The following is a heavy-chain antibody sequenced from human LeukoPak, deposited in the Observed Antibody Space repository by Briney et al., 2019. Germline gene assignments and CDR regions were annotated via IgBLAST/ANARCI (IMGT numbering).Heavy chain of an antibody. D-gene: IGHD1-26*01. V-gene: IGHV1-18*01. CDR3: ASSIVGATEGVFDY. CDR2: ISAYNGNT. J-gene: IGHJ4*02. Sequence: GASVKVSCKASGYTFTSYGISWVRQAPGQGLEWMGWISAYNGNTNYAQKLLGRVTMTTDTSTSTAYMELRSLRSDDTAVYYCASSIVGATEGVFDYWGQGTLVTVSS. CDR1: GYTFTSYG.